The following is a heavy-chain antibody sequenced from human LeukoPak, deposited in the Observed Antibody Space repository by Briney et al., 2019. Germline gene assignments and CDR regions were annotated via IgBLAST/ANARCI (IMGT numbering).Heavy chain of an antibody. J-gene: IGHJ4*02. CDR2: IWYDGSNK. CDR1: GFTLSNYG. Sequence: PGGSLRLSCAASGFTLSNYGMHWVRQAPGKGLEWVAVIWYDGSNKYYADSVKGRFTISRDNSKNTLYLQMNSLRAEDTAVYYCARVGTGPPWDYFDYWGQGTLVTVSS. V-gene: IGHV3-33*01. CDR3: ARVGTGPPWDYFDY. D-gene: IGHD1-7*01.